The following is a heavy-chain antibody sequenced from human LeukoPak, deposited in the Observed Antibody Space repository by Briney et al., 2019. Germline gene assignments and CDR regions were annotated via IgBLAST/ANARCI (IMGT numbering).Heavy chain of an antibody. CDR2: INPSDGST. CDR3: ARDSYYSSSSLGFDY. V-gene: IGHV1-46*01. J-gene: IGHJ4*02. CDR1: GYTFTSYY. D-gene: IGHD6-6*01. Sequence: ASVKVSCKASGYTFTSYYMHWVRQAPGQGLEWMGIINPSDGSTSYAQKFQGRVTMTRDMSTSTVYMELSSLRSEDTAVYYCARDSYYSSSSLGFDYWGQGTLVTVSS.